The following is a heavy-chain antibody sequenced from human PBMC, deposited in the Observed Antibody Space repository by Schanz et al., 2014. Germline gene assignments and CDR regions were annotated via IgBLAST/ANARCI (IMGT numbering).Heavy chain of an antibody. CDR1: GLTFSTYG. Sequence: EVQLLESGGGLEKPGGSLRLSCEPSGLTFSTYGMSWVRRAQGRGLEWVSGITRQGTTYYADSVKGRFTISRDNSKNTLYLQMNSLRADDTAVYYCARDLLVSHYDFWSGNDYWGQGTLVTVSS. CDR3: ARDLLVSHYDFWSGNDY. V-gene: IGHV3-23*01. J-gene: IGHJ4*02. D-gene: IGHD3-3*01. CDR2: ITRQGTT.